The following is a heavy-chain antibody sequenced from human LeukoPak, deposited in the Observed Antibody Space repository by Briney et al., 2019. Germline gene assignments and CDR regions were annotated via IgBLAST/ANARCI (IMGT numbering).Heavy chain of an antibody. Sequence: PVKVSCKASGGTFSRFTISWVRQAPGQGFEWMGGITPIFGAANFAQKFQGRVSITADESTSTAFMELSSLRSEDTAVYYCAREWGLESSGYYYAYWGQGTLVTVSS. V-gene: IGHV1-69*13. CDR3: AREWGLESSGYYYAY. CDR2: ITPIFGAA. CDR1: GGTFSRFT. J-gene: IGHJ4*02. D-gene: IGHD3-22*01.